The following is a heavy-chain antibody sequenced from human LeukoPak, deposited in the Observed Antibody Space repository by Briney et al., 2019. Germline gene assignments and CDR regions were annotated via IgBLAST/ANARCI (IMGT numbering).Heavy chain of an antibody. CDR1: GFTFSSYA. Sequence: GGSLRLSCAAFGFTFSSYAMSWVRQAPGKGLEWVSAISGSGGSTYYADSVKGRFTISRDNSKNTLYLQMNSLRAEDTAVYYCAKNGDIVVVPAVVNWFDPRGQGTLVTVSS. V-gene: IGHV3-23*01. CDR3: AKNGDIVVVPAVVNWFDP. D-gene: IGHD2-2*01. CDR2: ISGSGGST. J-gene: IGHJ5*02.